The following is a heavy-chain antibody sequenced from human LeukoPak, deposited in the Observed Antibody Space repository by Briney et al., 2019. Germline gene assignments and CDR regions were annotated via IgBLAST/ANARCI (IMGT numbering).Heavy chain of an antibody. CDR2: IKDGGIT. CDR3: VRGFTGVVGDN. D-gene: IGHD3-10*01. V-gene: IGHV4-34*01. CDR1: SGSLSGYF. J-gene: IGHJ4*02. Sequence: SETLSLTCAVYSGSLSGYFWSWIRQPPGKGLEWIGEIKDGGITNYNPSLKRRVTISSDTSKNQFSLSLASATAADAAIYYCVRGFTGVVGDNWGQGTLVTVSS.